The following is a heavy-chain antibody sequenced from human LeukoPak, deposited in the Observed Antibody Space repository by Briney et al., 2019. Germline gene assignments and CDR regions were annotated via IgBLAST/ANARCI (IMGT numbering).Heavy chain of an antibody. CDR3: ARAVGSGPGGHFDY. CDR2: ISYDGSNK. J-gene: IGHJ4*02. V-gene: IGHV3-30*03. CDR1: GFTFSSYG. D-gene: IGHD6-19*01. Sequence: GRSLRLSCAASGFTFSSYGMHWVRQAPGKGLEWVAVISYDGSNKYYADSVKGRFTISRDDAKNSLFLQMSSLGTDDTAVYYCARAVGSGPGGHFDYWGQGTLVTVSS.